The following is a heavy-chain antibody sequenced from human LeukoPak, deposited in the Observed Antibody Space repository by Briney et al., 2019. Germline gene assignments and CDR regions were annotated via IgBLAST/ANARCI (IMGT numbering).Heavy chain of an antibody. V-gene: IGHV3-7*01. Sequence: GGSLRLSCTASGFSFSTSWMSWVRQTPGKGLEWVANIKKDGSEEYYVDSVKTRFTISRDNAKNSLYLQLNSLIVEDTAVYYCARLSTSVSGGDHWGQGTLVTVSS. CDR3: ARLSTSVSGGDH. CDR1: GFSFSTSW. J-gene: IGHJ4*02. CDR2: IKKDGSEE. D-gene: IGHD5/OR15-5a*01.